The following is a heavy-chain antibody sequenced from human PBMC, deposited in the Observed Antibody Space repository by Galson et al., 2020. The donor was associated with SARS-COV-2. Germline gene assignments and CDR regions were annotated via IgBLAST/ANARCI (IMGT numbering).Heavy chain of an antibody. CDR2: IYSTNTT. Sequence: GESLKISCAASGFSVETNYMSWVRQAPGRGLEWVSVIYSTNTTYYAESVKGRFSISRDNSKNTVYLQMNSVRADDTALYYCARAGVFYDSNGYFLHPFDFWGQGILVTVSS. CDR1: GFSVETNY. V-gene: IGHV3-66*01. J-gene: IGHJ4*01. CDR3: ARAGVFYDSNGYFLHPFDF. D-gene: IGHD3-22*01.